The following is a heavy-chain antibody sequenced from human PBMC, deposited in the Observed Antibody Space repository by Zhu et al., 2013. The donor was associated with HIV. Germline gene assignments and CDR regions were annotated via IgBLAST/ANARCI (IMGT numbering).Heavy chain of an antibody. CDR2: IIPIFGTA. D-gene: IGHD3-10*01. Sequence: QVQLVQSGAEVKKPGSSVKVSCKASGGTFSSYAISWVRQAPGQGLEWMGGIIPIFGTANYAQKFQGRVTITADESTSTAYMELSSLRSEDTAVYYCARATGRLGSGSYYEGPCYYGMDVWGQGTTVTVSS. V-gene: IGHV1-69*01. CDR3: ARATGRLGSGSYYEGPCYYGMDV. CDR1: GGTFSSYA. J-gene: IGHJ6*02.